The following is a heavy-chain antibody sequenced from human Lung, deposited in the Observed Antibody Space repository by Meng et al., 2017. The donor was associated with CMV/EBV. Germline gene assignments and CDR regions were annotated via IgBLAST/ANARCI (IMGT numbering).Heavy chain of an antibody. CDR1: GARFSDYS. Sequence: SGARFSDYSIHWVRQTPGQGLEWVGVSTRVSRDADYGRNFRGWVTVTRDTSITTVFLELTRLKYDDTAVYYCARGVINSEGKRALDFWGQGTLVTISS. CDR3: ARGVINSEGKRALDF. V-gene: IGHV1-2*04. CDR2: STRVSRDA. J-gene: IGHJ4*02. D-gene: IGHD3-22*01.